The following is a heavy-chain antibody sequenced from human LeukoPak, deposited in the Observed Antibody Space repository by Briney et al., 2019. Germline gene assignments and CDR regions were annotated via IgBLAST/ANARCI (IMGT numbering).Heavy chain of an antibody. V-gene: IGHV1-2*02. Sequence: ASVKVSCKASGYTFTGYYMHWVRQAPGQGLEWMGWINPNSGGTNYAQKFQGRVTMTRDTSLSTAYMELSRLRSDDTAVYYCASSPYYYDSSGYYYHLTGFDYWGQGTLVTVSS. CDR3: ASSPYYYDSSGYYYHLTGFDY. D-gene: IGHD3-22*01. CDR1: GYTFTGYY. J-gene: IGHJ4*02. CDR2: INPNSGGT.